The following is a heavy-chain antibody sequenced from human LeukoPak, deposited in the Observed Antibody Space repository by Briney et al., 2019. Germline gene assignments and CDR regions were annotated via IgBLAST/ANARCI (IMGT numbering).Heavy chain of an antibody. CDR2: IKLDGSEK. D-gene: IGHD3/OR15-3a*01. CDR3: ARVDSLTPLQFDC. CDR1: GSTFSSYW. J-gene: IGHJ4*02. V-gene: IGHV3-7*01. Sequence: GGSLRLSCAASGSTFSSYWMSWVRQAPGMGLEWVANIKLDGSEKYYLDSVKGRFTVSRDNAKNSLYLQMNRLRVVDTAVYYCARVDSLTPLQFDCWGQGTLVTVSS.